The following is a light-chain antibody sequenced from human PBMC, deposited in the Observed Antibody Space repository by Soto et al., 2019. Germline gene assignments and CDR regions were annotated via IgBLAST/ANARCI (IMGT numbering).Light chain of an antibody. J-gene: IGKJ2*01. CDR2: GAS. CDR1: QSVSSSY. Sequence: EMVLTQSPGTLSLSPGERATLSCRASQSVSSSYLAWYQQKPGQAPRLLIYGASSRATGIPDRFSGSGSGTDFTLTISRLEPEDFAVYYCQQYGSSPPYTFGQGTTLEI. CDR3: QQYGSSPPYT. V-gene: IGKV3-20*01.